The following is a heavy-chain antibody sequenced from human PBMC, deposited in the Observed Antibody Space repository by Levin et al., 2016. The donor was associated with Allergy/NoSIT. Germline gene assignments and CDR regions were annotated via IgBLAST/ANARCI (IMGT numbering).Heavy chain of an antibody. CDR2: ICNTGVS. Sequence: SETLSLTCTVSGGSVSSGCYCWSWIRQPPGKGLEWIGYICNTGVSDYKASLKSRVTISVDKSKNQFSLKLTSVTAADTAVYYCTAEPCGGFRFDYWGQGTPVTVSS. J-gene: IGHJ4*02. CDR1: GGSVSSGCYC. V-gene: IGHV4-61*01. D-gene: IGHD4-23*01. CDR3: TAEPCGGFRFDY.